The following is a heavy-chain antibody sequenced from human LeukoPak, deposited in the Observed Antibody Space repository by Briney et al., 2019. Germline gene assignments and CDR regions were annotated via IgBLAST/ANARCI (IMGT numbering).Heavy chain of an antibody. CDR2: IYYSGST. Sequence: PSQTLSLTCTASGGSISSGGYYWSWIRQHPGKGLEWIGYIYYSGSTYYNPSLKSRVTISVDTSKNQFSLKLSSVTAADTAVYYCASHKKPEEHYYDSSGPHYFDYWGQGTLVTVSS. J-gene: IGHJ4*02. D-gene: IGHD3-22*01. V-gene: IGHV4-31*03. CDR1: GGSISSGGYY. CDR3: ASHKKPEEHYYDSSGPHYFDY.